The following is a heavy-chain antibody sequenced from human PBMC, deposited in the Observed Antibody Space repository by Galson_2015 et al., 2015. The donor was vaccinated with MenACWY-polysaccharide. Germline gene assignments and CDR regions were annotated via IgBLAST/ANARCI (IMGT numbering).Heavy chain of an antibody. CDR1: GFTFNSYT. V-gene: IGHV3-23*01. D-gene: IGHD4-23*01. CDR3: AKRMTTVGAFDI. CDR2: ISGSGGTT. J-gene: IGHJ3*02. Sequence: SLRLSCAASGFTFNSYTMSWVRQAPGKGLEWVSGISGSGGTTYYADSAKGRFTISRDNPKNTLYLQMNSLRAEDTAVYYCAKRMTTVGAFDIWGHGTMVTVSS.